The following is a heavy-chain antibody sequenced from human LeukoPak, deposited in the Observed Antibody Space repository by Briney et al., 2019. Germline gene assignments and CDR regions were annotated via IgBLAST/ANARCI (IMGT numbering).Heavy chain of an antibody. CDR2: ISAYNHNA. J-gene: IGHJ4*02. CDR3: ARDLMYCDTMSCYDGDFDY. Sequence: ASVKVSCKASGYSFINFGLSWVRQAPGQGLEWMGWISAYNHNANYAQKFQGRVTMTIDTSTTTVYMELRSLRSDDTAIYYCARDLMYCDTMSCYDGDFDYWGQGTPVTVSS. D-gene: IGHD2-2*01. V-gene: IGHV1-18*01. CDR1: GYSFINFG.